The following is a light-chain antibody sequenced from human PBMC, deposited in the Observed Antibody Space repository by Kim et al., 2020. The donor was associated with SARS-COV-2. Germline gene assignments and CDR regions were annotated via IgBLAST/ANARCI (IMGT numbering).Light chain of an antibody. J-gene: IGKJ2*01. CDR1: QSIRTY. Sequence: DIQMTQSPSSLSASVGDRVSITCRAGQSIRTYLNWYQQKPGKAPDLLIYAASNLQSGVPSRFSGSGSGTDFTLTISTLQPEDFGTYYCQQGYSTFGQGTKLEI. V-gene: IGKV1-39*01. CDR3: QQGYST. CDR2: AAS.